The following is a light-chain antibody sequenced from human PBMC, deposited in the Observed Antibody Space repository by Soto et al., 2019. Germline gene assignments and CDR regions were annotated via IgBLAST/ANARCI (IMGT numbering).Light chain of an antibody. Sequence: QSALTQPASVSGSPGQSITISCTGTSSDVGAYNRVSWYQQHSGKAPKLMIYEVGNRPSGVSNRFSGSKSGNTASLTISGLQAEDEADYYCSSYTTSSTLVFGTGTKVTVL. CDR2: EVG. J-gene: IGLJ1*01. CDR3: SSYTTSSTLV. V-gene: IGLV2-14*01. CDR1: SSDVGAYNR.